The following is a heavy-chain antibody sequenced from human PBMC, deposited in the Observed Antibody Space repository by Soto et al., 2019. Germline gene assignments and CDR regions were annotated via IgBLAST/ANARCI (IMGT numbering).Heavy chain of an antibody. Sequence: GESLKISCKGSGYSFSRYWIGWVRQMSGKGLEWMGIIFPGDSDTRYSPSFQGQVTISADKSISTAYLQWSGLRASDTAMYYCSSRDGPGGMDVWGRGTTVTVSS. V-gene: IGHV5-51*01. J-gene: IGHJ6*02. CDR3: SSRDGPGGMDV. CDR1: GYSFSRYW. CDR2: IFPGDSDT. D-gene: IGHD3-10*01.